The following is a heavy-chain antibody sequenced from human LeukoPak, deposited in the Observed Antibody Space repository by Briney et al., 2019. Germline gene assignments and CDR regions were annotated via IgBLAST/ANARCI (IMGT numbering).Heavy chain of an antibody. Sequence: GGSLRLSCAASGFTFSSHAMHWVRQAPGKGLEWVAVISYDGSNKYYADSVKGRFTISRDNSKNTLYLQMNSLRAEDTAVYYCARDSHTVGVFDYWGQGTLVTVSS. D-gene: IGHD3-10*01. CDR3: ARDSHTVGVFDY. CDR2: ISYDGSNK. CDR1: GFTFSSHA. V-gene: IGHV3-30-3*01. J-gene: IGHJ4*02.